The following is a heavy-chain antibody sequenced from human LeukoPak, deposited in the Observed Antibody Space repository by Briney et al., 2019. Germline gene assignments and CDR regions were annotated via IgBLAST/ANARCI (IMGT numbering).Heavy chain of an antibody. D-gene: IGHD3-10*01. CDR2: INHSGRT. CDR1: VGSFRGYY. Sequence: SETLSPTRAVYVGSFRGYYWSWIRQCPGKGLEWMGEINHSGRTNYTPSLKSRVTISVDTSKNQCSLKLTSVTAAETAVYYCARGPHYYGSGSYSYWGQGTLVTVSS. V-gene: IGHV4-34*01. CDR3: ARGPHYYGSGSYSY. J-gene: IGHJ4*02.